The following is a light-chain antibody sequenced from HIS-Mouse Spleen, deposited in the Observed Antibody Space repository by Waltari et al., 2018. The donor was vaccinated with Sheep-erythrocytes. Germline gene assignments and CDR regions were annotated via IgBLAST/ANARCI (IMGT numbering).Light chain of an antibody. CDR2: AAS. CDR1: QGIRND. V-gene: IGKV1-6*01. CDR3: LQDYNYPYT. Sequence: AIQMTQSPSSLSASVGDRVTITCRASQGIRNDLGRYQQKPGKAPKLLIYAASSLQRWVPSRFSGSGSGTDFTLTISSLQPEDFATYYCLQDYNYPYTFGQGTKLEIK. J-gene: IGKJ2*01.